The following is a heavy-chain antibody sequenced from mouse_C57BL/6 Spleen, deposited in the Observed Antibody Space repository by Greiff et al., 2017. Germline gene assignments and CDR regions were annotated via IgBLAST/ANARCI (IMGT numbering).Heavy chain of an antibody. CDR1: GYTFTSSG. V-gene: IGHV1-81*01. D-gene: IGHD1-1*01. Sequence: QVQLQQSGAELARPGASVKLSCKASGYTFTSSGISWVKQRPGQGLEWIGEIYPRSGNTYYNEQFKGKATLTADQSSSTAYMGLRSLTSEDSAVYFCAPYYGSSYTNDYWYCVVSGTEATGTVSS. J-gene: IGHJ1*03. CDR2: IYPRSGNT. CDR3: APYYGSSYTNDYWYCVV.